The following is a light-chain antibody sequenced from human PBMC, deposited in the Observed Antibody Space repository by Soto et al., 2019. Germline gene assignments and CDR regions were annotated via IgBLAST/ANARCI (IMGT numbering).Light chain of an antibody. Sequence: DIQMTQSPSSLSASVGARVTITCRASQGISNYLAWYQQKPGKVPKLLIYAASTLQSGAPSRFSGSGSGTDFTLTISSLQPEDVATYYYQKYNSAPVTFGQGTKVEIK. CDR1: QGISNY. CDR3: QKYNSAPVT. J-gene: IGKJ1*01. V-gene: IGKV1-27*01. CDR2: AAS.